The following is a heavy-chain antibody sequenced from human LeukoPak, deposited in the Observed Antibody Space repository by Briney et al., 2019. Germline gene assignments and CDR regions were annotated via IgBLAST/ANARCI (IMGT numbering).Heavy chain of an antibody. V-gene: IGHV1-69*13. J-gene: IGHJ5*02. D-gene: IGHD3-10*01. CDR3: ARAQYYYGSENWFDP. CDR1: GGTFSSYA. CDR2: IIPIFGTA. Sequence: SVKVSCKASGGTFSSYAISWVRQAPGQGLEWMGGIIPIFGTANYAQKFQGRVTITADESTSTAYIELSSLRSEDTAVYYCARAQYYYGSENWFDPWGQGTLVTVSS.